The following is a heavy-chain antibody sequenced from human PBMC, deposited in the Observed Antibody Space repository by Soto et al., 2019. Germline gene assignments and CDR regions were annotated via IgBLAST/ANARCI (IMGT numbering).Heavy chain of an antibody. CDR1: GFRFDEYN. CDR2: ITWNGANT. Sequence: GGSLRLSCAASGFRFDEYNMHWVRQAPGKGLEWLSLITWNGANTYYADSVKGRFTISRDGTTKSVSLQMTSLKREDTGLYYCARETLSYGSALDVWDQGTTVTVFS. V-gene: IGHV3-43*01. J-gene: IGHJ6*02. CDR3: ARETLSYGSALDV. D-gene: IGHD3-16*01.